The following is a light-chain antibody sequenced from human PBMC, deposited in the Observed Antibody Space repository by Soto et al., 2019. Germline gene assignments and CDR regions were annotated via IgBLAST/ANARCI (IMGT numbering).Light chain of an antibody. Sequence: DIQMTQSPSSLSASVGDRVTITCRASQGISSWLAWYRQKPGKAPKLLIYAAYNLQSGVPSRFSGSGSGTDFTLTISCLQSEDFATYYCQQYYSYPRTFGQGTKVDIK. CDR1: QGISSW. CDR2: AAY. CDR3: QQYYSYPRT. J-gene: IGKJ1*01. V-gene: IGKV1D-16*01.